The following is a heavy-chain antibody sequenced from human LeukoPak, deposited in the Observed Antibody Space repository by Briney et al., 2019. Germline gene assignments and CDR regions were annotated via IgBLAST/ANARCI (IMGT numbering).Heavy chain of an antibody. CDR2: IYPGDSDT. D-gene: IGHD3-10*01. CDR3: VRHVAVSYLSGFDY. Sequence: GEPLNISGKGSGYNFATKWIGWLRQLPGKGLGWLEIIYPGDSDTRYSPSFQGQVTISADKSINTAYLQWSSLKASATAIYYWVRHVAVSYLSGFDYWGQGTLVTVSS. V-gene: IGHV5-51*01. CDR1: GYNFATKW. J-gene: IGHJ4*02.